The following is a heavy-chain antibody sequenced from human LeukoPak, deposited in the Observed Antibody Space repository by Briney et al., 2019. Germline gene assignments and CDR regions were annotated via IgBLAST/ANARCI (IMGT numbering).Heavy chain of an antibody. CDR3: AKHRQYTVTMCTLDY. CDR1: GSTFSSYA. CDR2: ISGNGGIT. D-gene: IGHD4-11*01. Sequence: GGSLRLSCAASGSTFSSYAMSWVRQAPGKGLEWVSSISGNGGITYYADSVKGRFTISRDISKNTLYLQMTSERAEDTAVYYCAKHRQYTVTMCTLDYWGQGTLLTVSS. J-gene: IGHJ4*02. V-gene: IGHV3-23*01.